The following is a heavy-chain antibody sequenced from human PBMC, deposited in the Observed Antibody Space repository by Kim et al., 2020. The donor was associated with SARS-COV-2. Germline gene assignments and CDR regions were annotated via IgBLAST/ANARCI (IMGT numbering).Heavy chain of an antibody. CDR3: ASARTYYYDSSGYYQLDY. CDR2: IWYDGSNK. J-gene: IGHJ4*02. V-gene: IGHV3-33*01. Sequence: GGSLRLSCAASGFTFSSYGMHWVRQAPGKGLEWVAVIWYDGSNKYYADSVKGRFTISRDNSKNTQYLQMNSLRAEDTAVYYCASARTYYYDSSGYYQLDYGGQGTLVTVSS. CDR1: GFTFSSYG. D-gene: IGHD3-22*01.